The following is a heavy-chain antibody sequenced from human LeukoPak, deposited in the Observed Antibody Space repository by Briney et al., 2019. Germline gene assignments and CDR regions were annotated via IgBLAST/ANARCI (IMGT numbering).Heavy chain of an antibody. D-gene: IGHD3-16*02. V-gene: IGHV4-59*01. J-gene: IGHJ4*02. CDR1: AGSPISYY. Sequence: SETLSLTCTVPAGSPISYYWSWIRQPPRRGLEWGGYIFYSGSTTYNPSLKRRVTIPVDTSKNQFSLKLSSVTAADTAVYYCARALRTYPGNYFEYWGQGTLVTVSS. CDR2: IFYSGST. CDR3: ARALRTYPGNYFEY.